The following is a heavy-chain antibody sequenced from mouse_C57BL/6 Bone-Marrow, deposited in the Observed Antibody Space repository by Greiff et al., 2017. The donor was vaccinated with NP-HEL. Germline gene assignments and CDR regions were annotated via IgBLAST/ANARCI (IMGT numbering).Heavy chain of an antibody. CDR2: ISYSGST. J-gene: IGHJ1*03. CDR1: GYSITSDY. Sequence: EVKLVESGPGLAKPSQTLSLTCSVTGYSITSDYWNWIRKFPGNKLEYMGYISYSGSTYYNPSLKSRISITRDTSKNQYYLQLNSVTTEDTVTYYCATSFITHWYCDVWGTGTTVTVSS. D-gene: IGHD1-1*01. V-gene: IGHV3-8*01. CDR3: ATSFITHWYCDV.